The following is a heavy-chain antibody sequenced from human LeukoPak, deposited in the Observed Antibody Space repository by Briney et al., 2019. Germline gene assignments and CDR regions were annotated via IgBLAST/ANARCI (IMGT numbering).Heavy chain of an antibody. CDR2: IYSGGST. CDR1: GFTVISNY. D-gene: IGHD3-10*01. Sequence: GGSLRLSCAASGFTVISNYMSWVRQAPGKGLEWVSVIYSGGSTYYADSVKGRFPIPRHHSKNTLHFQMHSLRAEDTAVYYCTYHYYKGSGSYLYYDGMDVWGQGTTVTVSS. CDR3: TYHYYKGSGSYLYYDGMDV. J-gene: IGHJ6*02. V-gene: IGHV3-53*04.